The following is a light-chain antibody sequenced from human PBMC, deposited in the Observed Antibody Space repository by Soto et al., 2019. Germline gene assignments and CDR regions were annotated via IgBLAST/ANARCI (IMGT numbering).Light chain of an antibody. Sequence: EIVLTQSPGTLSLSPGERATLSCRASQSVSSSYLAWYQQKPGQAPRLLIYGASSRATGIPDRFSGSGSGTDFTLTIRSLEAEDCAGYYCQQYGSSPRFTFGPGTKVDIK. V-gene: IGKV3-20*01. CDR2: GAS. CDR1: QSVSSSY. J-gene: IGKJ3*01. CDR3: QQYGSSPRFT.